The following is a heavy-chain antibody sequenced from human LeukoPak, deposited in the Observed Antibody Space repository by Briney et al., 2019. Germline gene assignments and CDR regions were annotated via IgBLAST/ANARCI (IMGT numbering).Heavy chain of an antibody. CDR2: IYYSGST. CDR1: GGSVSSGSYY. D-gene: IGHD1-26*01. J-gene: IGHJ4*02. CDR3: ARDGRIVGATDY. V-gene: IGHV4-61*01. Sequence: SETLSLTCTVSGGSVSSGSYYWSWIRQPPGKGLEWIGYIYYSGSTNYNPSLKSRVTISVDTSKNQFSLKLSSVTAADTAVYYCARDGRIVGATDYWGQGTLVTVSS.